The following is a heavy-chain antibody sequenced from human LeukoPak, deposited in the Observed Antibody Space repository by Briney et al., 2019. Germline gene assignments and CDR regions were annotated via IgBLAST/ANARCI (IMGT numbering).Heavy chain of an antibody. J-gene: IGHJ5*02. V-gene: IGHV1-46*01. D-gene: IGHD4-17*01. Sequence: ASVKVSCKASGYTFTSYYMHWARQAPGQGLEWMGIINPSGGSTSYAQKFQGRVTMTRDTSTSTVYMELSSLRSEDTAVYYCARGGHDYGDYGPNEAHSWFDPWGQGTLVTVSS. CDR1: GYTFTSYY. CDR2: INPSGGST. CDR3: ARGGHDYGDYGPNEAHSWFDP.